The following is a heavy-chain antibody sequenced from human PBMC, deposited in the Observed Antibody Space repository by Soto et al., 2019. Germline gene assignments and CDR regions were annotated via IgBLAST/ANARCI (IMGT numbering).Heavy chain of an antibody. D-gene: IGHD5-18*01. Sequence: QAHLVESGGGVVQPGRSLRLSCAASGFTFTSYGMHWVRQAPGTRLEWVAVISYDGGLQHYADSVKGRFTISRDNSKYRVLLQMNSLGAEDTAVYYWVSDRGYGHASVPYSWGQGTLVSVSS. CDR2: ISYDGGLQ. J-gene: IGHJ4*02. CDR3: VSDRGYGHASVPYS. V-gene: IGHV3-30*13. CDR1: GFTFTSYG.